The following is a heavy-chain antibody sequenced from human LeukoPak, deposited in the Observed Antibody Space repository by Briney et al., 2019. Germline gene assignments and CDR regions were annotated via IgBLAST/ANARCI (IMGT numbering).Heavy chain of an antibody. V-gene: IGHV4-39*07. Sequence: SETLSLTCSVSGGSIRSTTYYWGWIRQPPGKGLEWIGSIYYSGNTYYSPSLMSRITISVDTSKNQFSLNLSSVTAADTAVYFCARAPHFFDTSGSRYYFDYWGQGTLVTVSS. CDR2: IYYSGNT. CDR3: ARAPHFFDTSGSRYYFDY. J-gene: IGHJ4*02. D-gene: IGHD3-22*01. CDR1: GGSIRSTTYY.